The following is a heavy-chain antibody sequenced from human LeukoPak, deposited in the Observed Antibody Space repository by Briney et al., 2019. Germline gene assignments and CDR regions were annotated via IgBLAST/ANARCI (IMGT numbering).Heavy chain of an antibody. CDR1: GGSFSGYY. CDR2: INHSGST. Sequence: PSETLSLTCAVYGGSFSGYYWSWIRQPRGRGLEWIGEINHSGSTNYNPSLKSRVTISVDTSKNQFSLKLSSVTAADTAVYYCARGWRDLPASGPNWFDPWGQGTLVTVSS. D-gene: IGHD2-2*01. CDR3: ARGWRDLPASGPNWFDP. V-gene: IGHV4-34*01. J-gene: IGHJ5*02.